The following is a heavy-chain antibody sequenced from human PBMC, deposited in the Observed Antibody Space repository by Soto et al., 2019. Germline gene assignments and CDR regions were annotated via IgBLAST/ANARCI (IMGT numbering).Heavy chain of an antibody. CDR2: INPNSGGT. Sequence: ASVKVSCKASGYTFTGYYMHWVRQAPGQGLEWMGWINPNSGGTNYAQKFQGRVTMTRDTSISTAYMELSRLRSDDTAVYYCARDMVPAAPFYYYYGMDVWGQGTTFTVSS. J-gene: IGHJ6*02. D-gene: IGHD2-2*01. CDR3: ARDMVPAAPFYYYYGMDV. CDR1: GYTFTGYY. V-gene: IGHV1-2*02.